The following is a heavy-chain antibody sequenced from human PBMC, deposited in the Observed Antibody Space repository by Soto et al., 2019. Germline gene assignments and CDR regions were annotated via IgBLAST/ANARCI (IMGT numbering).Heavy chain of an antibody. CDR3: ARGATVTQYDY. V-gene: IGHV4-61*01. CDR1: GVSVSSGSFY. CDR2: GSYSGTT. J-gene: IGHJ4*02. D-gene: IGHD4-17*01. Sequence: ETLSLTCTVSGVSVSSGSFYWAWIRQPPGKGLEWIGFGSYSGTTNYKPSLKSRVTISVDTSRSQISLKVSSLTAADTAVYYCARGATVTQYDYWGQGTLVTVSS.